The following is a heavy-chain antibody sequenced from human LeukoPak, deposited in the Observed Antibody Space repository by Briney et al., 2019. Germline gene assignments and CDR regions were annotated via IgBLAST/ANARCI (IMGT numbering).Heavy chain of an antibody. J-gene: IGHJ6*03. CDR2: IIPIFGTA. CDR1: GGTFSSYA. V-gene: IGHV1-69*06. CDR3: ARGRGSGSYYDGNYYYYYMDV. D-gene: IGHD3-10*01. Sequence: ASVKVSCKASGGTFSSYAISWVRQAPGQGLEWMGGIIPIFGTANYAQKFQGRVTITADKSTSTAYMELSSLRSEDTAVYYCARGRGSGSYYDGNYYYYYMDVWGKGTTVTVSS.